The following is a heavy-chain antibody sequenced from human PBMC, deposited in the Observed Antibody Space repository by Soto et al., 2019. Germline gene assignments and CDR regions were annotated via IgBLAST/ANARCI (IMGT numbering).Heavy chain of an antibody. Sequence: VQLVESGGGVVSPGGSLRLSCVGSGFSFRDHSMNWVRQPPGKGLQWISYISSSSENIYYADSVKGRFTVSRDNAKNTLLLQMNSLRDEDSAIYYCARLPKGSVVTGWGQGSLVTVSS. J-gene: IGHJ4*01. D-gene: IGHD2-21*02. CDR2: ISSSSENI. CDR3: ARLPKGSVVTG. CDR1: GFSFRDHS. V-gene: IGHV3-48*02.